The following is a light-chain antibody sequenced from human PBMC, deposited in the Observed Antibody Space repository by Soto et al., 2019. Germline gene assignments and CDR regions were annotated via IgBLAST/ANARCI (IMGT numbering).Light chain of an antibody. CDR2: GNS. Sequence: QSALTPPPSVSGAPGQRVTISCTGSSSNIGAGYDVHWYQQLPGTAPKLLIYGNSNPPSGVPARFSCSKSGTSASLAITGLQAEEEADYYCQSYDSSLSGSDVVFGGGTELTVL. CDR3: QSYDSSLSGSDVV. V-gene: IGLV1-40*01. CDR1: SSNIGAGYD. J-gene: IGLJ2*01.